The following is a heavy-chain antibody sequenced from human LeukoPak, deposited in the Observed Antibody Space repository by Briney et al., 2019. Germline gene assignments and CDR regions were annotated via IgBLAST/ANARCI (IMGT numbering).Heavy chain of an antibody. CDR3: AKWGFESQSYWLLSQVDYYYYGMDV. D-gene: IGHD3-9*01. V-gene: IGHV3-23*01. Sequence: PGGSLRLSCAASGSTFSSHAMSWVRQAPGKGLEWVSAISGSGGNTSYADSVKGRFTIDTDNSKNSLYLQMNSLRAEDTAVYYCAKWGFESQSYWLLSQVDYYYYGMDVWGQGTTVTVS. CDR1: GSTFSSHA. CDR2: ISGSGGNT. J-gene: IGHJ6*02.